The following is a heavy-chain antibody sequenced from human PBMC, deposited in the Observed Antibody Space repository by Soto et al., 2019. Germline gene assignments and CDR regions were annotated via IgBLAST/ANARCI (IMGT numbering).Heavy chain of an antibody. CDR2: ISGSGGST. CDR3: AKGIESYDFWSGYYEGNWFDP. V-gene: IGHV3-23*01. CDR1: GFTFSSYA. Sequence: GSLRLSCAASGFTFSSYAMSWVRQAPGKGLEWVSAISGSGGSTYYADSVKGRFTISRDNSKNTLYLQMNSLRAEDTAVYYCAKGIESYDFWSGYYEGNWFDPWGQGTLVTVS. J-gene: IGHJ5*02. D-gene: IGHD3-3*01.